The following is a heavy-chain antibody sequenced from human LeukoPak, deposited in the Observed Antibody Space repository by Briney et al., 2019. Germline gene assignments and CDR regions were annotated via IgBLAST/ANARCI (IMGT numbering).Heavy chain of an antibody. CDR1: GGTFSSYA. D-gene: IGHD3-9*01. V-gene: IGHV1-69*04. CDR2: IIPILGIA. J-gene: IGHJ5*02. Sequence: SVKVSCKASGGTFSSYAISWVRQAPGQGLEWMGRIIPILGIANYAQKFQGRVTITADKSTSTAYMELSSLRSEDTAVYYCARGGWDYDILTGYYPPSWFDPWGQGTLVTVSS. CDR3: ARGGWDYDILTGYYPPSWFDP.